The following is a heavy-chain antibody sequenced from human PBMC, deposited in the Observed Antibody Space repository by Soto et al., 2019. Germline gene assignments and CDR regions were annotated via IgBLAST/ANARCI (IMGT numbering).Heavy chain of an antibody. CDR2: IYYSGST. J-gene: IGHJ4*02. CDR3: ARGSLYYYDSSGYFDY. D-gene: IGHD3-22*01. CDR1: GGSISSHY. V-gene: IGHV4-59*11. Sequence: SETLSLTCTVSGGSISSHYWSWIRQPPGKGLEWIGYIYYSGSTNYNPSLKSRVTISVDTSKNQFSLKLSSVTAADTAVYYCARGSLYYYDSSGYFDYWGQGTLVT.